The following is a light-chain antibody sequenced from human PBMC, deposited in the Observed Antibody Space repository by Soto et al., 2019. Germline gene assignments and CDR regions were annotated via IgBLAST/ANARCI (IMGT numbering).Light chain of an antibody. J-gene: IGKJ5*01. CDR1: QSINKY. CDR2: DAS. Sequence: DIQITQSPSSLSASVGDRVTLTCLASQSINKYLNWYQQKPGKAPKLLIYDASSLESGVPSRFSGSGSGTEFTLTISSLQPDDFATYYCQQYNSYPITFGQGTRLEIK. CDR3: QQYNSYPIT. V-gene: IGKV1-5*01.